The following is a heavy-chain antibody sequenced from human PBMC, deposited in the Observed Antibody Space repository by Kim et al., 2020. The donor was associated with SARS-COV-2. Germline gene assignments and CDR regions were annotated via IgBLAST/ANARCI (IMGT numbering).Heavy chain of an antibody. Sequence: GGSLRLSCAASGFTFSSYWMHWVRQAPGKGLVWVSRINSDGSSTSYADSVKGRFTISRDNAKNTLYLQMNSLRAEDTAVYYCARDPSAGWGYDSFFDYWGQGTLVTVSS. D-gene: IGHD5-12*01. V-gene: IGHV3-74*01. CDR3: ARDPSAGWGYDSFFDY. CDR2: INSDGSST. CDR1: GFTFSSYW. J-gene: IGHJ4*02.